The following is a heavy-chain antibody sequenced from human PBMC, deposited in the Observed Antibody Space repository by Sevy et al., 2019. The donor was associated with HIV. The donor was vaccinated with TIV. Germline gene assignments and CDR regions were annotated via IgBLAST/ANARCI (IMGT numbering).Heavy chain of an antibody. CDR2: ISPYNGDT. CDR1: GYTFDTFG. Sequence: ASVKVSCKVSGYTFDTFGINWVRQAPGQGLEWMGWISPYNGDTTYAQNFQGRLTLTTDKSTNTAYMELKSLRSDDTAVYYCSRLGYCTPTICFPRYYFDSWGQGTLVTVSS. CDR3: SRLGYCTPTICFPRYYFDS. V-gene: IGHV1-18*01. J-gene: IGHJ4*02. D-gene: IGHD2-8*01.